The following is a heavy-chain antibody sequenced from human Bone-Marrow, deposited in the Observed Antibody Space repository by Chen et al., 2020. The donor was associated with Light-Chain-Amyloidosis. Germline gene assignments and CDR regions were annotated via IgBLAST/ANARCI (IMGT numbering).Heavy chain of an antibody. V-gene: IGHV1-2*02. J-gene: IGHJ4*02. D-gene: IGHD2-21*02. CDR1: GYTFTAYY. CDR2: INPNSGDT. CDR3: ARDLVILYGGNSKSDY. Sequence: QVQLVQSGAEVKKPGASVKVSCKASGYTFTAYYLYWVRQAPGQGLEWMGWINPNSGDTNYAQKFQGRVTMTRDTSISTAYMELSRLRSDDTAVYYCARDLVILYGGNSKSDYWGQGTLVTVSS.